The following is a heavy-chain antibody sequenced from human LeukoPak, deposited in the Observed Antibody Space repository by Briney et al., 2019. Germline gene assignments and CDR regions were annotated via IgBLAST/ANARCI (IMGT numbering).Heavy chain of an antibody. V-gene: IGHV3-73*01. D-gene: IGHD3-10*01. Sequence: PGGSLRLSCAASGFTFSGSAMHWVRQASGKGLEWVGRIRSKANSYATAYAASVKGRFTISRDDSKNTAYLQMNSLKTEDTAVYYCTRLGASITTIDAAFDIWGQGTMVTVSS. J-gene: IGHJ3*02. CDR1: GFTFSGSA. CDR3: TRLGASITTIDAAFDI. CDR2: IRSKANSYAT.